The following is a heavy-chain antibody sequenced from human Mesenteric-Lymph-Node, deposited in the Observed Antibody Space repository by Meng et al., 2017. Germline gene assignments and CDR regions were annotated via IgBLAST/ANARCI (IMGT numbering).Heavy chain of an antibody. CDR2: ISAYNGNT. CDR3: ARDSTGVEGY. J-gene: IGHJ4*02. V-gene: IGHV1-18*01. D-gene: IGHD4-23*01. Sequence: QVLLWRSGAEVKKPGASVKVFCKASVYPFTRYGISWVQQAPGQGLEWMGWISAYNGNTNYAQKLQGRVTMTTDTSTSTAYMELRSLRSDDTAVYYCARDSTGVEGYWGQGTLVTVSS. CDR1: VYPFTRYG.